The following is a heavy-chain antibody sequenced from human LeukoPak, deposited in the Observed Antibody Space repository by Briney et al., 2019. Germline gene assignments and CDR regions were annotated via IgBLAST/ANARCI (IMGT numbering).Heavy chain of an antibody. CDR3: AREGGSFYYFDY. V-gene: IGHV3-9*01. D-gene: IGHD6-13*01. CDR2: ISWNSGSI. Sequence: GGSLRLSCAASGFTFDDYAIHWVRQAPGKGLEWVSGISWNSGSIGYADSVKGRFTISRDNAKNSLYLQMDSLRAEDTAVYYCAREGGSFYYFDYWGQGTLVTVSS. J-gene: IGHJ4*02. CDR1: GFTFDDYA.